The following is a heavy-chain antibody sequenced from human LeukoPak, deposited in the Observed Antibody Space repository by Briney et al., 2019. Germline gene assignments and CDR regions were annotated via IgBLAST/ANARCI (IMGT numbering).Heavy chain of an antibody. D-gene: IGHD1-26*01. CDR2: IYTSGST. V-gene: IGHV4-61*02. CDR1: GGSISSGSHY. CDR3: ARDRLGATFGFDY. Sequence: PSETLSLTCTVSGGSISSGSHYWSWIRQPAGKGLEWIGRIYTSGSTNYNPSLKSRVTISVDTSKNQFSLKLSSVTAADTAVYYCARDRLGATFGFDYWGQGTLVTVSS. J-gene: IGHJ4*02.